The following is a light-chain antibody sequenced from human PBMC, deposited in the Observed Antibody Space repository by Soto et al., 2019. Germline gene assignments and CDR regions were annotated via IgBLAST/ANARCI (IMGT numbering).Light chain of an antibody. Sequence: AIRMTQSPSSFSASTGDRVTITCRASQGISSYLAWYQQKPGKDPKLLIYAASTLQSGVPSRFSSSGSGTDFNLTISCLQSEDFATYYCQQYYSYPQTFGQGTKVEIK. V-gene: IGKV1-8*01. J-gene: IGKJ1*01. CDR3: QQYYSYPQT. CDR2: AAS. CDR1: QGISSY.